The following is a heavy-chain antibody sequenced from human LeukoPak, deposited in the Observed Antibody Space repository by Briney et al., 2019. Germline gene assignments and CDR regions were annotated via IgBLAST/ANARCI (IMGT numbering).Heavy chain of an antibody. J-gene: IGHJ6*02. Sequence: PSETLSLTCAVYGGSFSGYYWSWIRQPPGKGLEWIGEINHSGSTNYNPSLKSRVTISVDTSKNQFSLKLSSVTAADTAVYYCAGYCSSTSCYGIPYYYYGMDVWGQGTTVTVSS. CDR2: INHSGST. V-gene: IGHV4-34*01. CDR3: AGYCSSTSCYGIPYYYYGMDV. CDR1: GGSFSGYY. D-gene: IGHD2-2*01.